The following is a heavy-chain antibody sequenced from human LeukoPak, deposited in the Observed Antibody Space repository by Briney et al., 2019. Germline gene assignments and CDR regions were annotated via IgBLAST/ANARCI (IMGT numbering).Heavy chain of an antibody. CDR2: ISGSGGIT. Sequence: GGSLRLSCAASGFTFSSYWMSWVRQAPGKGLEWVSAISGSGGITSYADSVKGRFTISRDNSKNTLYLQMNSLRAEDTAVYYCAKGDTTWELPHDYWGQGTLVTVSS. D-gene: IGHD1-26*01. CDR3: AKGDTTWELPHDY. CDR1: GFTFSSYW. J-gene: IGHJ4*02. V-gene: IGHV3-23*01.